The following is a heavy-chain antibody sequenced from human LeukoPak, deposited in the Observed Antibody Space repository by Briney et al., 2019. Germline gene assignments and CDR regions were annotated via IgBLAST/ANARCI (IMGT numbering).Heavy chain of an antibody. CDR1: GGSISSYY. D-gene: IGHD3-9*01. Sequence: SETLSLTCTVSGGSISSYYWNWIRQPPGRGLESIGYIYYSGTTNYNPSLKSRVTISVDTSKNQFSLKLSSVTAADTAVYYCARIPYYDILPSSSYYYYGMDVWGQGTTVTVSS. V-gene: IGHV4-59*08. J-gene: IGHJ6*02. CDR3: ARIPYYDILPSSSYYYYGMDV. CDR2: IYYSGTT.